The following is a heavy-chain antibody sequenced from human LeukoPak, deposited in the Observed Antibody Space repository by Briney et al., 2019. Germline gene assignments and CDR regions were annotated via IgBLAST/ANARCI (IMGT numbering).Heavy chain of an antibody. Sequence: ASVKVSCKASGGTFSSYAISWVRQAPGQGLEWMGGIIPIFGTANYAQKFQGRVTITADESTSTAYMELSSLRSEDTAVYYCARDPYDADDDSGYRPFDYWGQGTLVTVSS. D-gene: IGHD3-22*01. V-gene: IGHV1-69*13. CDR2: IIPIFGTA. J-gene: IGHJ4*02. CDR3: ARDPYDADDDSGYRPFDY. CDR1: GGTFSSYA.